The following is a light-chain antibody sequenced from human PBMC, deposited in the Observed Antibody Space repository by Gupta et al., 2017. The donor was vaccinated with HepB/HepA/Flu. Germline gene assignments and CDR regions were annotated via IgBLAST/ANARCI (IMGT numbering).Light chain of an antibody. CDR3: QQYNAWPLT. Sequence: EIVMTQSPATLSVSPGERATLSCRASQSVTSKLAWYQQKPGQAPRLLIYGASARATGIPARFSGGGAGTEFTLTISSLQSEDFAVYHCQQYNAWPLTFGQGTRLEIK. CDR1: QSVTSK. J-gene: IGKJ5*01. CDR2: GAS. V-gene: IGKV3-15*01.